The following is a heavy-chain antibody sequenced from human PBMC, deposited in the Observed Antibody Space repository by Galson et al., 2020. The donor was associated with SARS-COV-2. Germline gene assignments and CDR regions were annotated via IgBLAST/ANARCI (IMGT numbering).Heavy chain of an antibody. Sequence: GGSPTLPCAASGLTFDEYAMHWVRQAPGKGLEWLSGISWNSGSIGYADSVKGRFTISRDNAKNSLYLQMNSLRAEDTALYYCAKDIWGILGGENWFDPWGQGTLVTVSS. CDR3: AKDIWGILGGENWFDP. CDR1: GLTFDEYA. CDR2: ISWNSGSI. V-gene: IGHV3-9*01. J-gene: IGHJ5*02. D-gene: IGHD7-27*01.